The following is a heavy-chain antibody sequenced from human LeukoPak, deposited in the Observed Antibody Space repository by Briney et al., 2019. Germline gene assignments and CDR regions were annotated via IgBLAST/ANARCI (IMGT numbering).Heavy chain of an antibody. CDR2: TYYTSKWYN. J-gene: IGHJ4*02. Sequence: SQTLSLTCTISGDSFSTSGTAWHWIRQSPSGGLEWLGRTYYTSKWYNDYAVSVKSRITITPDTSKNQFSLQLNSVTPDDTAIYYCARGTRSAFDYWGQGTLVTVSS. V-gene: IGHV6-1*01. D-gene: IGHD2-2*01. CDR1: GDSFSTSGTA. CDR3: ARGTRSAFDY.